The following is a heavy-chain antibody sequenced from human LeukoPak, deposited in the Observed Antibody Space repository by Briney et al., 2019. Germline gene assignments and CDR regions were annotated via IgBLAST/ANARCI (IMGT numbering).Heavy chain of an antibody. CDR2: INPNSGGT. J-gene: IGHJ4*02. CDR3: ARSNHDFWSGYYTFDY. D-gene: IGHD3-3*01. Sequence: VASVKVSCKASGYTFTGYYMHWVRQAPGQGLEWMGWINPNSGGTNYAQKFQGWVTMTRDTSISTAYMELSRLRSDDTAVYYCARSNHDFWSGYYTFDYWGQGTLVTVSS. CDR1: GYTFTGYY. V-gene: IGHV1-2*04.